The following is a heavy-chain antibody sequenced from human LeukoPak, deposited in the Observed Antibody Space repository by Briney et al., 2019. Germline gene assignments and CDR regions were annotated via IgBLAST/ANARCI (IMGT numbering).Heavy chain of an antibody. D-gene: IGHD3-10*01. J-gene: IGHJ4*02. CDR3: ARGAFGRGGLDY. CDR2: INSDGSST. Sequence: GGSLRLSCAASGFTFSSYWMHWVRQAPGKGLVWVSRINSDGSSTSYADSVKGRFTISRDNAKNTLYLQMNSLRAEDTAVYYCARGAFGRGGLDYWGQGTLVTVSS. CDR1: GFTFSSYW. V-gene: IGHV3-74*01.